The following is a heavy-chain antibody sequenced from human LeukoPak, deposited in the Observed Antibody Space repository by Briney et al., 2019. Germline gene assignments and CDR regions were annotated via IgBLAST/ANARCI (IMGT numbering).Heavy chain of an antibody. V-gene: IGHV1-46*01. CDR3: ARGYDILTGYYKPRGYGMDV. D-gene: IGHD3-9*01. J-gene: IGHJ6*02. Sequence: ASVKVSCKASGYTFTSYYMHWVRQAPGQGLEWTGIINPSGGSTSYAQKFQGRVTMTRDTSKNQFSLKLSSVTAADTAVYYCARGYDILTGYYKPRGYGMDVWGHGTTVTVSS. CDR1: GYTFTSYY. CDR2: INPSGGST.